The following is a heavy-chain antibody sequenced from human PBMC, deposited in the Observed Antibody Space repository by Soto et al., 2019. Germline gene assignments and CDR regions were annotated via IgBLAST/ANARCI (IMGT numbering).Heavy chain of an antibody. Sequence: QVQLVQSGAEVKKPGSSVKVSCKASGGTFSSYTISWLRQAPGQGLEWMGRIIPILGIANYAQKFQGRVTVTADKSTITAYMELSSLRSEDTAVYYCARDRCSGGRYYSYKDYWYLELWGRGTLVTVSS. CDR1: GGTFSSYT. D-gene: IGHD2-15*01. CDR2: IIPILGIA. J-gene: IGHJ2*01. V-gene: IGHV1-69*08. CDR3: ARDRCSGGRYYSYKDYWYLEL.